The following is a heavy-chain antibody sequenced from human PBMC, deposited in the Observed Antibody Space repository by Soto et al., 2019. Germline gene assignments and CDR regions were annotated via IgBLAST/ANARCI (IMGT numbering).Heavy chain of an antibody. CDR2: IYSSGTT. CDR1: GESINSGGYY. V-gene: IGHV4-39*01. D-gene: IGHD3-10*01. J-gene: IGHJ5*02. CDR3: ARPYDSGSFLGFDP. Sequence: SETLSLTCSVSGESINSGGYYWSWIRQPPGKGLEWIGSIYSSGTTYYNPSLKSRVTISVDTSKNQLSLRLSSVTAADTAVYYCARPYDSGSFLGFDPWGQGTLVTVSS.